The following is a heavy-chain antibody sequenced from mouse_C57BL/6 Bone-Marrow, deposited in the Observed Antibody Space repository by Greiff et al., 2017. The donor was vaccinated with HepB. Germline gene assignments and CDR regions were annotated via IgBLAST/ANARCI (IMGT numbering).Heavy chain of an antibody. V-gene: IGHV1-7*01. D-gene: IGHD1-1*01. CDR1: GYTFTSYW. CDR2: INPSSGYT. CDR3: ASVYYVSPPFAY. Sequence: VQLQQSGAELAKPGASVKLSCKASGYTFTSYWMHWVKQRPGQGLEWIGYINPSSGYTKYNQKFKDKATLTAEKSSSTAYMQLSSLTYEDSAFYYCASVYYVSPPFAYWGQGTLVTVSA. J-gene: IGHJ3*01.